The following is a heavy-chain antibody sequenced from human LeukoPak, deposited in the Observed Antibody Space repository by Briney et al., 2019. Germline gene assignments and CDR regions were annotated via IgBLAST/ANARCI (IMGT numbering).Heavy chain of an antibody. CDR1: GFTFSSYA. D-gene: IGHD3-3*02. CDR2: ISGSGGST. V-gene: IGHV3-23*01. Sequence: PGGSPRLSCAASGFTFSSYAMSWVRQAPGKGLEWVSAISGSGGSTYYADSVKGRFTISRDNSKNTLYLQMNSLRAEDTAVYYCAKAQWHFWSGYYYWGQGTLVTVSS. J-gene: IGHJ4*02. CDR3: AKAQWHFWSGYYY.